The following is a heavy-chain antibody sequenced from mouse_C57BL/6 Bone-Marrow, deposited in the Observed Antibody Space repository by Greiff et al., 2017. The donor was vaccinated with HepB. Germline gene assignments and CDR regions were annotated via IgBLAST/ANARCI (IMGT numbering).Heavy chain of an antibody. CDR3: ARRGYYSNFDV. CDR1: GFTFSDYY. CDR2: ISNGGGST. J-gene: IGHJ1*03. D-gene: IGHD2-12*01. Sequence: EVQGVESGGGLVQPGGSLKLSCAASGFTFSDYYMYWVRQTPEKRLEWVAYISNGGGSTYYPDTVKGRFTISRDNAKNTLYLQMSRLKSEDTAMYYCARRGYYSNFDVWGTGTTVTVSS. V-gene: IGHV5-12*01.